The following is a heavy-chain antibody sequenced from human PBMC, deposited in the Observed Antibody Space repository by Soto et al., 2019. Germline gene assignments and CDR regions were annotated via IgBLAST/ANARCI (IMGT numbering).Heavy chain of an antibody. Sequence: GGSLRLSCAASGFTFDDYAMHWVRQAPGKGLEWVSGISWNSGSIGYADSVKGRFTISRDNAKNSLYLQMNSLRAEDTALYYCAKGALRDDFWSGSWFDPWGQGTLVTVSS. J-gene: IGHJ5*02. CDR3: AKGALRDDFWSGSWFDP. V-gene: IGHV3-9*01. D-gene: IGHD3-3*01. CDR2: ISWNSGSI. CDR1: GFTFDDYA.